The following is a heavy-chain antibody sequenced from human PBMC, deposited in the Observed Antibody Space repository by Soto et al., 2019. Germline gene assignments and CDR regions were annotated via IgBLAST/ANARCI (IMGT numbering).Heavy chain of an antibody. D-gene: IGHD2-21*02. J-gene: IGHJ5*02. CDR2: INSDGSST. CDR1: GFTFSIYS. CDR3: ARDQTAGDWFDP. Sequence: PGGSLRLSCAASGFTFSIYSMNWVRQAPGKGLVWVSRINSDGSSTNYADSVKGRFTISRDNAKNTLYLQMNSLRAEDTAVYYCARDQTAGDWFDPWGQGTLVTVSS. V-gene: IGHV3-74*01.